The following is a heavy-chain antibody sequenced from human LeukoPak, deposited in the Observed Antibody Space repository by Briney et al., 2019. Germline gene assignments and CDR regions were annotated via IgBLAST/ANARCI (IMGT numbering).Heavy chain of an antibody. V-gene: IGHV4-59*01. Sequence: SETLSLTCTVSGGSISSYYWSWIRQPPGKGLEWIGYIYYSGSTNYNPSLKSRVTISVDTSKNQFSLKLSSVTAADTAVYYCASHNCLLGGCIDYWGQGTLVTVSS. CDR3: ASHNCLLGGCIDY. CDR2: IYYSGST. CDR1: GGSISSYY. D-gene: IGHD3-16*01. J-gene: IGHJ4*02.